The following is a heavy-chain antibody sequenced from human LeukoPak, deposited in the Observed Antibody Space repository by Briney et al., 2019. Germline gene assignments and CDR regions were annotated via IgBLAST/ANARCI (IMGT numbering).Heavy chain of an antibody. Sequence: GGSLRLSCAASGFTFSSYSMNWVRQAPGKGLEWVSSISSSSYIYYADSVKGRFTISRDNAKNSLYLQMNSLRAEDTAVYYCARDREYSSCYDYWGQGTLVTVSS. J-gene: IGHJ4*02. CDR1: GFTFSSYS. V-gene: IGHV3-21*01. D-gene: IGHD6-6*01. CDR2: ISSSSYI. CDR3: ARDREYSSCYDY.